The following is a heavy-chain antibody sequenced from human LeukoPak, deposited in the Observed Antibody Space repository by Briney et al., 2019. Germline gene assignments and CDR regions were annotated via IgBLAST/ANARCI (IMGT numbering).Heavy chain of an antibody. CDR2: ISSGGDT. D-gene: IGHD2-21*01. Sequence: GGSLRLSCAASAFTVSASYMSWVRQAPGKGLVWVSVISSGGDTYYADSVKGRFTISRDNSKNTLYLQMNSLRAEDTAVYYCARDLVMDHDTFDIWGQGTMVTVSS. J-gene: IGHJ3*02. CDR1: AFTVSASY. V-gene: IGHV3-53*01. CDR3: ARDLVMDHDTFDI.